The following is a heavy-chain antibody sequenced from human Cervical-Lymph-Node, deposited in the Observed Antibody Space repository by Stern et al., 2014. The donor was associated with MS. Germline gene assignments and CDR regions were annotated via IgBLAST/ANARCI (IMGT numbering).Heavy chain of an antibody. V-gene: IGHV4-39*01. CDR3: ARHDGWLPHY. CDR1: GGSISRSTYY. J-gene: IGHJ4*02. CDR2: IYYSGPT. D-gene: IGHD5-12*01. Sequence: VQLEESGPGLVKPSETLSLTCSVSGGSISRSTYYWGWIRQPPGKGLEWIGSIYYSGPTYYNPSLKSRVTIDTSTNQFSLRLTSVTAADTAVYYCARHDGWLPHYWSQGTLVTVSS.